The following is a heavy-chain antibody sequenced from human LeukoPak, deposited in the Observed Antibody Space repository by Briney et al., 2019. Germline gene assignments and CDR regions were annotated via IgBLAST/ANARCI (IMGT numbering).Heavy chain of an antibody. CDR2: IYYSGSS. D-gene: IGHD6-19*01. CDR1: DGSISTYY. J-gene: IGHJ4*02. Sequence: KPSETLSLXCTVSDGSISTYYWSWIRQPPGKGLEWIGYIYYSGSSNYNPSLKSRVTISLDASRNQVSLKLYSVTAADTAVYYCARAKKTVAGFFDYWGQGPLVTVSS. CDR3: ARAKKTVAGFFDY. V-gene: IGHV4-59*01.